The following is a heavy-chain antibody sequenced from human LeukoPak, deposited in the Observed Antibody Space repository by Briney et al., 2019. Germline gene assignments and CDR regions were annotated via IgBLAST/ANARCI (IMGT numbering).Heavy chain of an antibody. CDR1: GYTFSSYG. V-gene: IGHV1-18*01. CDR3: AKDIYYGSGSYPGN. D-gene: IGHD3-10*01. Sequence: ASVKVSCKASGYTFSSYGITWVRQAPGQGLEWMGWISAYNGNFNYAQKFQARVTMTTDTSTSTAYLELRCLRFDDTAVYYCAKDIYYGSGSYPGNWGQGTLVTVSS. CDR2: ISAYNGNF. J-gene: IGHJ4*02.